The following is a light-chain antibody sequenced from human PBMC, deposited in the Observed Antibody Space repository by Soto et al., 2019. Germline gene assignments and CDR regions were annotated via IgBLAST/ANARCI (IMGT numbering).Light chain of an antibody. CDR1: QGISSY. CDR2: AAS. J-gene: IGKJ1*01. Sequence: AIRMTQSPSSFSASTGDRVTITCRASQGISSYLAWYQQKPGKAPKLLIYAASTLQSGVPSRFSGSGSGTDFPLTISCLQSEFFSTYYCQQYYSYPQTFGQGTKVEI. CDR3: QQYYSYPQT. V-gene: IGKV1-8*01.